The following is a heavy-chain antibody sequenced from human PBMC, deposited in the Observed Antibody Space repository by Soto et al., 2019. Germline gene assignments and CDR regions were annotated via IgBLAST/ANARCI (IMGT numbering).Heavy chain of an antibody. J-gene: IGHJ6*02. D-gene: IGHD5-18*01. Sequence: GESLKISCKGSGYTFTNSWITWVRQTPGKGLEWMGRIDPSDSYSNYSPSFPGHVTISADKSISTAYLQWGSLQASDTAMYYCARSPRGYTFGSGFGMDVWGQGTTVTVSS. CDR2: IDPSDSYS. CDR1: GYTFTNSW. CDR3: ARSPRGYTFGSGFGMDV. V-gene: IGHV5-10-1*01.